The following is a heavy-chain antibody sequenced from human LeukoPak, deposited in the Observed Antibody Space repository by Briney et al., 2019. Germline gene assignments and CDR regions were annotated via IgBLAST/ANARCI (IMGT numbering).Heavy chain of an antibody. CDR1: RYSISSGYY. Sequence: SETLSLTCSVSRYSISSGYYWAWIRQPAGKGLDYIGRIYSDGGTNFNPSLKSRVTMSVDTSKNQFSLKLSSVTAADTAVYYCARGWGAATHESFDYWGQGTLVTVSS. CDR3: ARGWGAATHESFDY. CDR2: IYSDGGT. J-gene: IGHJ4*02. D-gene: IGHD1-26*01. V-gene: IGHV4-4*07.